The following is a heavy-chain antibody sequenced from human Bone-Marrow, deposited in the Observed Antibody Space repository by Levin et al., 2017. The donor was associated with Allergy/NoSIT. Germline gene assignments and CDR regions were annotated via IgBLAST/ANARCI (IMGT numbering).Heavy chain of an antibody. V-gene: IGHV1-18*03. CDR1: GYTFRNYG. CDR3: ARLVVGAKGWFAP. J-gene: IGHJ5*02. Sequence: ASVKVSCKASGYTFRNYGISWVRQAPGRGLEWLGWISTDTGNRHYAQNLQGRVTMTTDTSTDTAHLELRSLRSDDMAIYYCARLVVGAKGWFAPWGQGTPVTVSS. D-gene: IGHD2-21*01. CDR2: ISTDTGNR.